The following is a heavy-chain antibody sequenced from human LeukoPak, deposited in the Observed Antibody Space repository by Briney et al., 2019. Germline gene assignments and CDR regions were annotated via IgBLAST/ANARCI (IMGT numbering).Heavy chain of an antibody. V-gene: IGHV3-23*01. CDR3: AKDPNGDYVGAFDS. J-gene: IGHJ3*01. Sequence: GGSLRLSCAASGLTFSSYAMTCVRQAPGKGLEWVSSITAGGGTSYTDSVKGRFTVYRDNSKNTLYLQMNSLRAGDTALYYCAKDPNGDYVGAFDSWGQGTMVTVSS. CDR1: GLTFSSYA. CDR2: ITAGGGT. D-gene: IGHD4-17*01.